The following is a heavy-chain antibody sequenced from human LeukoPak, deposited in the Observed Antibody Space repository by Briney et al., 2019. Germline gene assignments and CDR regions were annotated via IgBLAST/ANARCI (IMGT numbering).Heavy chain of an antibody. CDR2: INSDGSST. V-gene: IGHV3-74*01. CDR3: ARDDWGMYYFDY. D-gene: IGHD7-27*01. CDR1: GFTFSSYW. Sequence: GGTLRLSCAASGFTFSSYWMHWVRQAPGRGLVWVSRINSDGSSTSYAASVKGRFTISRDNAKNTLYLQMNSLRAEDTAVYYCARDDWGMYYFDYWGQGTLVTVSS. J-gene: IGHJ4*02.